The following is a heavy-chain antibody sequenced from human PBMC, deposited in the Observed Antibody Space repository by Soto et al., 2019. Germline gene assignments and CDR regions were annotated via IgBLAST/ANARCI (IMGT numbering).Heavy chain of an antibody. CDR2: IIPLFGTT. J-gene: IGHJ4*02. CDR3: AKDNGNYGSGSFSH. D-gene: IGHD3-10*01. V-gene: IGHV1-69*01. Sequence: QVHLVQSGAEVKKPGSSVKVSCRASGGTFNTYGFNWVRQAPGQGLEWMGGIIPLFGTTTYAQNFQGRVTITADQSTTTAYMEMSGLTSEDTAVYFCAKDNGNYGSGSFSHWGQGTLVTVSS. CDR1: GGTFNTYG.